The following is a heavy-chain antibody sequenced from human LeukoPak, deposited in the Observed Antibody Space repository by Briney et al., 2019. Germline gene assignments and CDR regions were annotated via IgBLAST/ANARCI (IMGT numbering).Heavy chain of an antibody. CDR3: ARAGGVKTAALDLDY. CDR1: GVSISTYY. Sequence: SETLSLTCTVSGVSISTYYWSWIRQPPGKGLEWIGNIYYSGSANHNPSLKSRVTISRDTSKNQFSLKLTSVTTADTAVYYCARAGGVKTAALDLDYWGQGTLVTVSS. J-gene: IGHJ4*02. V-gene: IGHV4-59*01. CDR2: IYYSGSA. D-gene: IGHD6-25*01.